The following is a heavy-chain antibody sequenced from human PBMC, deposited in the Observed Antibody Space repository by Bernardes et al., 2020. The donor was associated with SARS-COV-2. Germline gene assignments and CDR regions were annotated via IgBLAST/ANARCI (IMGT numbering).Heavy chain of an antibody. Sequence: ASVKVSCKASGYTFTGYYMHWVRQAPGQGLEWMGWINPNSGGTNYAQKFQGRDTMTRDTSISTAYMELSRLGSDDTAVYYCARASRSSGKNWFDPWGQGTLVTVSS. CDR3: ARASRSSGKNWFDP. V-gene: IGHV1-2*02. D-gene: IGHD2-15*01. CDR2: INPNSGGT. CDR1: GYTFTGYY. J-gene: IGHJ5*02.